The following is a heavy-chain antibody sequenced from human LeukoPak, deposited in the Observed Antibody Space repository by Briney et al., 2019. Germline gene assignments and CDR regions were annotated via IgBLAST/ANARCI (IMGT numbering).Heavy chain of an antibody. CDR1: GGSINAYY. J-gene: IGHJ3*02. V-gene: IGHV4-59*08. Sequence: KPSETLSLTCTVSGGSINAYYWNWVRQPPGKGLEWIGYIYYSGSTNYNPSLKSRVTISVDTSKNQFSLKLSSVTAADTAVYYCARQHYYGSGSRYAFDIWGQGTMVTVSS. D-gene: IGHD3-10*01. CDR3: ARQHYYGSGSRYAFDI. CDR2: IYYSGST.